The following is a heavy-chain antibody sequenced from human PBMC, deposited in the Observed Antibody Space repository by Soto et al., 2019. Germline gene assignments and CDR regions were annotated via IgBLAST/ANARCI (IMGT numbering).Heavy chain of an antibody. CDR1: GYSFTSYW. CDR2: IYPGDSDT. J-gene: IGHJ6*02. Sequence: GESLKISCKGSGYSFTSYWIGWVRQMPGKGLEWMGIIYPGDSDTRYSPSFQGQVTISADKSISTAYLQWSSLKASDTAMYYCAGMSGSYGFYYYGMDVWGQGTTVTVSS. CDR3: AGMSGSYGFYYYGMDV. D-gene: IGHD1-26*01. V-gene: IGHV5-51*01.